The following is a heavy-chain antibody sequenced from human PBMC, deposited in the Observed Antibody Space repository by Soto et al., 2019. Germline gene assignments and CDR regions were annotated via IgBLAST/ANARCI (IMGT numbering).Heavy chain of an antibody. CDR2: IKGSGGRT. CDR3: AKGPYAARPREGYFDY. J-gene: IGHJ4*02. D-gene: IGHD6-6*01. CDR1: GFSFSNSS. Sequence: GGSLRLSCEASGFSFSNSSMSWVRQAPGKGLEWVSAIKGSGGRTYYADSVKGRFTISRDNSKNTLYLQMNSLRAEDTAVYYCAKGPYAARPREGYFDYWGQGTLVTVSS. V-gene: IGHV3-23*01.